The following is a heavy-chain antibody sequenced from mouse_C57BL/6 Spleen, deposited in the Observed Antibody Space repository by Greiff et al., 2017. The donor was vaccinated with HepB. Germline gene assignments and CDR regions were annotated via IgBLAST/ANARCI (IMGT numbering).Heavy chain of an antibody. D-gene: IGHD2-5*01. CDR3: ARSRGYSKGYFDY. J-gene: IGHJ2*01. Sequence: QVQLQQPGAELVKPGASVKLSCKASGYTFTSYWMHWVKQRPGQGLEWIGMIHPNSGSTNYNEKFKSNATLTVDKSSSTAYMQLSSLTSEDSAVYYCARSRGYSKGYFDYWGQGTTLTVSS. CDR2: IHPNSGST. CDR1: GYTFTSYW. V-gene: IGHV1-64*01.